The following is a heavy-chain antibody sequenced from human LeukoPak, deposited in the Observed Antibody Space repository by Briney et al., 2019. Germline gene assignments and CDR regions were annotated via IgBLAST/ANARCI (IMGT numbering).Heavy chain of an antibody. J-gene: IGHJ3*01. CDR3: ANTVTIFGTDAFDL. CDR2: ISYNGSKR. D-gene: IGHD4-17*01. Sequence: GGSLRLSCAASGFTFSSYGMHWVRQVPGKGLEWVAIISYNGSKRYYADSVKGRFTISRDNSQNTLFLQMSSLRAEDTAVYYCANTVTIFGTDAFDLWGQGTMVTVSS. CDR1: GFTFSSYG. V-gene: IGHV3-30*18.